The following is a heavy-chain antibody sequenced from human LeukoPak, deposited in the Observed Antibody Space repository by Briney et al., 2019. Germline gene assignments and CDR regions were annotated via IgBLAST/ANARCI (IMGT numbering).Heavy chain of an antibody. V-gene: IGHV1-2*02. D-gene: IGHD3-3*01. J-gene: IGHJ6*02. CDR3: AISKGRFYYGLDV. Sequence: ASVKVSCKASGYPFTVYHVHWVRQPPGQGLEWMGWIHPHRGDTNDAQNFQRRVTLTRDTSLSTAYMELSGLRSDDTALYYCAISKGRFYYGLDVWGQGTTVTVSS. CDR1: GYPFTVYH. CDR2: IHPHRGDT.